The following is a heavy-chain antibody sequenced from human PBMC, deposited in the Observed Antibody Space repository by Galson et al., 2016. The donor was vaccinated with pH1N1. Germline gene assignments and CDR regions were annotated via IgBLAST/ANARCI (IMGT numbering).Heavy chain of an antibody. J-gene: IGHJ4*02. CDR2: IDPSNGGT. D-gene: IGHD3-10*01. CDR3: IRDPGRLREF. CDR1: GYIFTSDY. V-gene: IGHV1-46*04. Sequence: SVKVSCKASGYIFTSDYFHWVRQAPGQGLEWMGVIDPSNGGTTFAQKLQGLVTMTRNTSTSTVYMELSGLTSEDTAVYYCIRDPGRLREFWGQGTLVSVSS.